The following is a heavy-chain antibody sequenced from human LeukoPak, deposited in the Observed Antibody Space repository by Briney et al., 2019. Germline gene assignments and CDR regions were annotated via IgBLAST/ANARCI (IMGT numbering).Heavy chain of an antibody. J-gene: IGHJ4*02. CDR3: ARMPTLSKNY. CDR2: ISSSSSYI. CDR1: GSTVSSNY. Sequence: GGSLRLSCAASGSTVSSNYMSWVRQAPGKGLEWVSSISSSSSYIYYADSVKGRFTISRDNAKNSLYLQMNSLRAEDTAVYYCARMPTLSKNYWGQGTLVTVSS. V-gene: IGHV3-21*01. D-gene: IGHD3-16*01.